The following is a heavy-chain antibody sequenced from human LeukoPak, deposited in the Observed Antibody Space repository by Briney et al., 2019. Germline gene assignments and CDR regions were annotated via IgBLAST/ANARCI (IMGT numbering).Heavy chain of an antibody. V-gene: IGHV3-73*01. CDR3: TRANYYESSGENWFDP. Sequence: PGGSLRLSCAASGFTFSGSAMHWVRQASGKGLEWVGRIRSKANSYATAYAASVKGRFTISRDDSKNTAYLQMNSLKTEDTAVYYCTRANYYESSGENWFDPWGQGTLVTVSS. J-gene: IGHJ5*02. CDR2: IRSKANSYAT. D-gene: IGHD3-22*01. CDR1: GFTFSGSA.